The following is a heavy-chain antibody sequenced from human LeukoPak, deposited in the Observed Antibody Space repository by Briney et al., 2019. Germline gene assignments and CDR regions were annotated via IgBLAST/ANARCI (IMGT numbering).Heavy chain of an antibody. CDR1: GGSISGSTDH. V-gene: IGHV4-39*01. D-gene: IGHD3-22*01. J-gene: IGHJ4*02. Sequence: SETLSLTCTVSGGSISGSTDHWGWIRQPPGKGLEWIGIVYPSGATYYNPSLKSRVTISVDTSKNQFSLRLSSVTATDTAVHFCARQNSSGLDSWGQGTLVTVSS. CDR2: VYPSGAT. CDR3: ARQNSSGLDS.